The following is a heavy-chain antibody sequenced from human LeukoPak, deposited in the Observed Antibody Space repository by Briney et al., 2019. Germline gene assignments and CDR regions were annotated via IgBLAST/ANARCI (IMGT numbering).Heavy chain of an antibody. Sequence: PGGSLRLTCAASGFTFDDYAMHWVRQAPGKGLAWVSGISWDSDSKDYADSVKGRFTISRDNAKNSLYLQMNSLRAEDTAVYYCARRKFASDYWGQGTLVTVSS. CDR3: ARRKFASDY. J-gene: IGHJ4*02. V-gene: IGHV3-9*01. CDR2: ISWDSDSK. D-gene: IGHD3-10*01. CDR1: GFTFDDYA.